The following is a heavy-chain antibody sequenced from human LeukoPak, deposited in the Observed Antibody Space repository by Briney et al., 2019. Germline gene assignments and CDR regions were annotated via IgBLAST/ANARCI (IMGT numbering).Heavy chain of an antibody. CDR1: GFTFSSYA. J-gene: IGHJ4*02. CDR3: ARAPTHDYGGNLDY. V-gene: IGHV3-30*04. D-gene: IGHD4-23*01. Sequence: PGGSLRLSCAASGFTFSSYAMHWVRQAPGKGLEWVAVISYDGSNKYYADSVKGRFTISRDNSKNTLYLQMNSLRAEDTAVYYCARAPTHDYGGNLDYWGQGTLVTVSS. CDR2: ISYDGSNK.